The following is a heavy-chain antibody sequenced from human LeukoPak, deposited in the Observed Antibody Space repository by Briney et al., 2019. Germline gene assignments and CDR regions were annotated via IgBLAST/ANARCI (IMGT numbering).Heavy chain of an antibody. D-gene: IGHD2-21*02. Sequence: SETLSLTCTVSGGSISSSSYYWGWIRQPPGKGLEWIGSIYYSGSTYYNPSLKSRVTISVDTSKNQFSLKLSSVTAADTAVYYCARDYCGGDCYDAFDIWGQGTMVTVSS. J-gene: IGHJ3*02. CDR3: ARDYCGGDCYDAFDI. V-gene: IGHV4-39*07. CDR2: IYYSGST. CDR1: GGSISSSSYY.